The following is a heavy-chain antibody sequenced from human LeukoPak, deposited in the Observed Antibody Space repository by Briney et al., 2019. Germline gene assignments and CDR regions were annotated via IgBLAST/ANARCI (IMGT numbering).Heavy chain of an antibody. D-gene: IGHD5-18*01. CDR2: ISSSSSYI. CDR3: ARDGYDVDTAMVVPFDY. Sequence: GGSLRLSCAASGFTFSSYSMNWVRQAPGKGLEWVSSISSSSSYIYYADSVKGRFTISRDNAKNSLYLQMNCLRAEDTAVYYCARDGYDVDTAMVVPFDYWGQGTLVTVSS. CDR1: GFTFSSYS. J-gene: IGHJ4*02. V-gene: IGHV3-21*01.